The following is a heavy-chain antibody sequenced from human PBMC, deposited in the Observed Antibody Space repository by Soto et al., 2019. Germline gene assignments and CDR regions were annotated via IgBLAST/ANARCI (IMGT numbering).Heavy chain of an antibody. V-gene: IGHV3-72*01. Sequence: EVQLVESGGGLVQPGGSLRLSCAGSGFTLSDDYIDWVRQAPGKGLEWVGRSRDKVQDYSTAYAASVKGRFTTSRDESKNSVYPQMNSLKTEDTAVYYCVRATYFSDSNSYTRYFDCWGQGTLVTVSS. D-gene: IGHD4-4*01. J-gene: IGHJ4*02. CDR2: SRDKVQDYST. CDR1: GFTLSDDY. CDR3: VRATYFSDSNSYTRYFDC.